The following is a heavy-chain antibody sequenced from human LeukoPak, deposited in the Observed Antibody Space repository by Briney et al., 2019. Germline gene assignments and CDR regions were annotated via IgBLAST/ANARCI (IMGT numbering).Heavy chain of an antibody. Sequence: GGSLRLSCAASGFTFSSYAMHWVRQAPGKGLEWVAVISYDGSNKYYADSVKGRFTISRDNSKNSLYLQMNSLRAEDTAVYYCARDTTFDYWGQGTLVTVSS. J-gene: IGHJ4*02. CDR2: ISYDGSNK. CDR1: GFTFSSYA. V-gene: IGHV3-30*04. D-gene: IGHD1-1*01. CDR3: ARDTTFDY.